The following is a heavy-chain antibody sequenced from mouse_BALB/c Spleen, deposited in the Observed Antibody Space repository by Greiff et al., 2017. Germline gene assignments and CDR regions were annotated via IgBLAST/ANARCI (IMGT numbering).Heavy chain of an antibody. CDR3: ARPTMIPFAY. D-gene: IGHD2-4*01. CDR1: GYTFTSYW. CDR2: INPSTGYT. J-gene: IGHJ3*01. V-gene: IGHV1-4*01. Sequence: QVQLKQSGAELATPGASVKMSCKASGYTFTSYWMHWVKQRPGQGLEWIGYINPSTGYTEYNQKFKDKATLTADKSSSTAYMQLSSLTSEDSAVYYCARPTMIPFAYWGQGTLVTVSA.